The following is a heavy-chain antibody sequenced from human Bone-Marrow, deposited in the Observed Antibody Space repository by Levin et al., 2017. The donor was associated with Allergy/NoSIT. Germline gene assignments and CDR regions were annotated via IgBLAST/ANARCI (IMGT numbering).Heavy chain of an antibody. D-gene: IGHD1-26*01. V-gene: IGHV3-23*01. Sequence: LSLPCAASGFPFRSSAMNWVRPAPGKGLEWVSGITSGGSTYYADSVKGRFTISRDNSKNTLYLQMNTLRAEDTAGYYCAQGEVGATPDCHWGRGTLVTVSS. CDR3: AQGEVGATPDCH. CDR1: GFPFRSSA. J-gene: IGHJ4*02. CDR2: ITSGGST.